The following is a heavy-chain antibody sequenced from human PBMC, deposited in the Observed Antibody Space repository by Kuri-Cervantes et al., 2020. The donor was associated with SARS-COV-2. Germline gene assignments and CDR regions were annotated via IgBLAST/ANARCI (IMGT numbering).Heavy chain of an antibody. CDR3: ARALLRSLTNDAFDI. Sequence: ASVKVSCKASGYTFTGYYMHWVRQAPGQGLEWMGWINPNSGGTNYAQKFQGRVTMTRDTSISTAYMELSRLRSDDTAVYYCARALLRSLTNDAFDIWGQGTMVIVSS. J-gene: IGHJ3*02. CDR1: GYTFTGYY. V-gene: IGHV1-2*02. CDR2: INPNSGGT.